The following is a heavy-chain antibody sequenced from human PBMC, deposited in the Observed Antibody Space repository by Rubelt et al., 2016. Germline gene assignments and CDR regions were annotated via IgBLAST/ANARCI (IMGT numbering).Heavy chain of an antibody. CDR2: ISSSSTNI. J-gene: IGHJ4*02. V-gene: IGHV3-48*04. CDR1: SSYG. CDR3: ARYAVTTGGDY. Sequence: SSYGMNWVRRAPGKGLEWVSYISSSSTNIYYADSAKGRFTISRDNAKNSLYLQMDSLRAEDTAVYFCARYAVTTGGDYWGQGTLVSVSS. D-gene: IGHD4-17*01.